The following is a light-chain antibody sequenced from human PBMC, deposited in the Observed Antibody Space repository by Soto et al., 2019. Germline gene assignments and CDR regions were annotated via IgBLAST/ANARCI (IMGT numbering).Light chain of an antibody. CDR2: GAS. J-gene: IGKJ1*01. Sequence: EIVLTQSPGTLSLSPGERATLSCRASQSVSSSYLAWYQQRPGQAPRLLIYGASSRATGIPDRFSGSGSGTDFTLTISRLEPEDFAVYYCQQYGNSPSTFDQGTKVEIK. CDR3: QQYGNSPST. CDR1: QSVSSSY. V-gene: IGKV3-20*01.